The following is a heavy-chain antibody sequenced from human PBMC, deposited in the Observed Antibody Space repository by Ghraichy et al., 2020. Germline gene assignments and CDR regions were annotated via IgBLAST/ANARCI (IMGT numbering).Heavy chain of an antibody. J-gene: IGHJ2*01. Sequence: LSLTCAASGLTFSSYAMSWVRQAPGKGLEWVSAISGSGGSSYYADSVKGRFTISRDNSKNTLYLQMNSLRAEDTALYYCAKDLSSSCLIWYFDLWGRGSLVTVSS. V-gene: IGHV3-23*01. CDR1: GLTFSSYA. CDR2: ISGSGGSS. D-gene: IGHD2-2*01. CDR3: AKDLSSSCLIWYFDL.